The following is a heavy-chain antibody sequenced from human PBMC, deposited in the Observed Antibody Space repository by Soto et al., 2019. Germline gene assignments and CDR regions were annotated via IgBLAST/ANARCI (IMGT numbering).Heavy chain of an antibody. Sequence: SETLSLTCTVSGGSISSGGYYWSWIRQHPGKGLEWIGYIYYSGSTYYNPSLKSRATISVDTSKNQFSLKLSSVTAADTAVYYCATTGWNCSGGSCYRAEYFQHWGQGTLVTVSS. D-gene: IGHD2-15*01. J-gene: IGHJ1*01. CDR2: IYYSGST. V-gene: IGHV4-31*03. CDR3: ATTGWNCSGGSCYRAEYFQH. CDR1: GGSISSGGYY.